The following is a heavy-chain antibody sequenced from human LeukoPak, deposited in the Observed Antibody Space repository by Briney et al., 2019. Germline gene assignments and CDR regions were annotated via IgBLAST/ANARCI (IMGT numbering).Heavy chain of an antibody. Sequence: LPGGSLRLSCAASGFTFDDYAMHWVRHAPGKGLEWVSGISWNSGSIGYADSVKGRFTFSRDNAKNSLYLQMNSLRAEDTALYYCAKASRSGNWFDPWGQGTLVTVSS. V-gene: IGHV3-9*01. J-gene: IGHJ5*02. D-gene: IGHD3-10*01. CDR1: GFTFDDYA. CDR2: ISWNSGSI. CDR3: AKASRSGNWFDP.